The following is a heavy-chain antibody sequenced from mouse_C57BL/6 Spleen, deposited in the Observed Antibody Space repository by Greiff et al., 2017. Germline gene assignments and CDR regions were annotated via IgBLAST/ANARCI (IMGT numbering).Heavy chain of an antibody. CDR2: ISYSGST. CDR1: GYSIPSDY. Sequence: VQLQQSGPGLAKPSQTLSLTCSVTGYSIPSDYWNWIRKFPGNKLEYMGYISYSGSTYYNPSLKSRISITRDTSKNQYYLQLNSVTTEDTATYYCARSLSYYGYAMDYWGQGTSVTVSS. CDR3: ARSLSYYGYAMDY. D-gene: IGHD1-1*01. J-gene: IGHJ4*01. V-gene: IGHV3-8*01.